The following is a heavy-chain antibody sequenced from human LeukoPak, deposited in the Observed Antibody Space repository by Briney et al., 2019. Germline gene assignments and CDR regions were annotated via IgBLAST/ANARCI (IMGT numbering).Heavy chain of an antibody. J-gene: IGHJ5*02. CDR1: GGSISSGDYY. CDR3: ARAGGSSWYVVHPNWFDP. Sequence: SETLSLTCTVSGGSISSGDYYWSWIRQPPGKGLEWIGYIYYSGSTYYNPSLKSRVTISVDTSKNQFSLKLSSVTAADTAVYYCARAGGSSWYVVHPNWFDPWGRGTLVTVSS. CDR2: IYYSGST. V-gene: IGHV4-30-4*01. D-gene: IGHD6-13*01.